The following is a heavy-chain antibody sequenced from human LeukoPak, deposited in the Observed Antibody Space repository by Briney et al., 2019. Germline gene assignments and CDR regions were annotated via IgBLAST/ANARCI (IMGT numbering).Heavy chain of an antibody. J-gene: IGHJ6*03. D-gene: IGHD5-18*01. CDR3: ARGGDIHLWINYYYYMDV. CDR1: GYTFTSYY. V-gene: IGHV1-46*01. Sequence: GASVKVSCKASGYTFTSYYMHWVRQAPGQGLEWMGIINPSGGSTSYAQKFQGRVTLTRDMSTSTVYMELSSLRSEDTAVYYCARGGDIHLWINYYYYMDVWGKGTTVTVSS. CDR2: INPSGGST.